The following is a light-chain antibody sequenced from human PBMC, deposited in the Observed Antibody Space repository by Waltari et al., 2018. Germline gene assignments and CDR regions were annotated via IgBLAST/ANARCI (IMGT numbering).Light chain of an antibody. CDR2: AAS. V-gene: IGKV1-39*01. CDR1: QSISSY. J-gene: IGKJ2*01. Sequence: DIQMTQSPSSLSASVGDRVTITCRASQSISSYLNWYQQKPGKAPKLLIYAASSLQSGVPSRFSGSGSGTDFTLTISSLQPEDFATYYCQQSYSTPDTFGQGTKLRSN. CDR3: QQSYSTPDT.